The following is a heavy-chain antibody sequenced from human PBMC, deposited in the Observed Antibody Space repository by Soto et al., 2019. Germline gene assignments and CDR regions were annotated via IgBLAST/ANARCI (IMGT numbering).Heavy chain of an antibody. CDR2: INHSGST. V-gene: IGHV4-34*01. D-gene: IGHD3-22*01. CDR1: GGSFSGYY. J-gene: IGHJ4*02. Sequence: PSETLSLTCAVYGGSFSGYYWSWIRQPPGKGLEWIGEINHSGSTNYNPSLKSRVTISVDTSKNQFSLKLSSVTAADTAVYYCARGGYYDSSGYIDYWGQGTLVTVSS. CDR3: ARGGYYDSSGYIDY.